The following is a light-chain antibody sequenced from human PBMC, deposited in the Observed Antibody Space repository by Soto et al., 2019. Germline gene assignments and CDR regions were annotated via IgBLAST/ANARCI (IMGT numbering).Light chain of an antibody. J-gene: IGKJ4*01. CDR3: QPYNNWPLT. V-gene: IGKV3-15*01. CDR1: QGVSRGY. CDR2: DTS. Sequence: EIVLTQSPDTLSLSPGERATLSCRASQGVSRGYLAWYQQKAGQAPRPLIYDTSTRATGVPTRFSGSRSGAEFTLTINSLQSEDFAVYYCQPYNNWPLTFGGGTKVDIK.